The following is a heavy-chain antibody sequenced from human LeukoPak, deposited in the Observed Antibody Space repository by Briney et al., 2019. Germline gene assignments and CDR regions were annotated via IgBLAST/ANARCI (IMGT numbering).Heavy chain of an antibody. J-gene: IGHJ5*02. Sequence: SGTLSLTCTVSGGSISSYYWSWIRQPPGKGLEWIGYIYYSGSTNYNPSLKSRVTISVDTSKNQFSLKLSSVTAADTAVYYCAREKGSGSYGFDPWGQGTLVTVSS. V-gene: IGHV4-59*01. CDR1: GGSISSYY. CDR3: AREKGSGSYGFDP. CDR2: IYYSGST. D-gene: IGHD3-10*01.